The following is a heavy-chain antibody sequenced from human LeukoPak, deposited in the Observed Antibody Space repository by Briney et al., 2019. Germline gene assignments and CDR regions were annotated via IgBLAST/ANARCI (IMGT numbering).Heavy chain of an antibody. J-gene: IGHJ4*02. V-gene: IGHV4-39*07. CDR1: GGSISSSSYY. CDR2: IYYSGST. D-gene: IGHD2-15*01. Sequence: PSETLSLTCTVSGGSISSSSYYWGWIRQPPGKGLEWLGSIYYSGSTYYNPSLKSRVTISVDTLKNQFSLKMSSVTAADTATYYCARGVVAATGYDYWGQGTLVTVSS. CDR3: ARGVVAATGYDY.